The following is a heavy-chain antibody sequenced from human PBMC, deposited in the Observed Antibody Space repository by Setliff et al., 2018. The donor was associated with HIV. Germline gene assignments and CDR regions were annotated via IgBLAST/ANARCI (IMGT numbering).Heavy chain of an antibody. Sequence: ASVKVSCKASGYTLTNYDINWVRQATGQGLEWMGWMNPSGATGYAQEFQGRVTMTRDTSISTAYMELSSLRSEDTAAYYCARVISGRGRELPDFDYWGQGTQVTVSS. V-gene: IGHV1-8*02. J-gene: IGHJ4*02. D-gene: IGHD3-10*01. CDR3: ARVISGRGRELPDFDY. CDR2: MNPSGAT. CDR1: GYTLTNYD.